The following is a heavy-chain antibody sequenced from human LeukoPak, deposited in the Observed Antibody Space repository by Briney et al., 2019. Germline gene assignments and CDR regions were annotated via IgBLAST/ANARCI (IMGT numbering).Heavy chain of an antibody. Sequence: GGSLRLSCAASGFTFDDYGMSWVRQAPGKGLEWVSGINWNGGRTVYADSVKGRFTISRDNAKKSLYLQMNSLRAEDTALYYCATTYCSSTSCPDYWGQGTLVTVSS. J-gene: IGHJ4*02. CDR2: INWNGGRT. V-gene: IGHV3-20*04. D-gene: IGHD2-2*01. CDR1: GFTFDDYG. CDR3: ATTYCSSTSCPDY.